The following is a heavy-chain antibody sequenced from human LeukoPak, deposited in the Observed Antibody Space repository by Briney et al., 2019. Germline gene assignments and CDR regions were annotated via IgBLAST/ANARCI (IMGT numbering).Heavy chain of an antibody. Sequence: GGSPRLSCAASGFTFSSYAMSWVRQAPGKGLGWVSAISGSGGSTYYADSVKGRFTISRDNSRDTLYLQMNSLRAEDTAVYYCAKGYYDYVWGSYYFDYWGQGTLVTVSS. V-gene: IGHV3-23*01. CDR2: ISGSGGST. J-gene: IGHJ4*02. CDR3: AKGYYDYVWGSYYFDY. D-gene: IGHD3-16*01. CDR1: GFTFSSYA.